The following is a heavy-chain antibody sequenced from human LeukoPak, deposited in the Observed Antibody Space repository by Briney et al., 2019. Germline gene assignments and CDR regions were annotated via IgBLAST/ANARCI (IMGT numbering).Heavy chain of an antibody. D-gene: IGHD2-15*01. J-gene: IGHJ3*02. Sequence: GGSLRLSCAASGFIFSSVEMNWVRQAPGKGLEGVSYISSSVSTVYYADSVKGRFTISRDNAKNSLYLQMNSLRVEDTAVYYCARGGYCSGGTCYLFNAFDIWGQGTTVTVSS. CDR1: GFIFSSVE. CDR2: ISSSVSTV. CDR3: ARGGYCSGGTCYLFNAFDI. V-gene: IGHV3-48*03.